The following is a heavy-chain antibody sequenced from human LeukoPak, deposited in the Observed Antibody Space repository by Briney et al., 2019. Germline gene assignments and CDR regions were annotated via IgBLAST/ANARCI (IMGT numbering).Heavy chain of an antibody. CDR2: IYTSGST. J-gene: IGHJ2*01. CDR1: GGSISSGSYY. Sequence: PSETLSLTCTVSGGSISSGSYYWSWIRQPAGKGLEWIGRIYTSGSTYYNPSLKSRVTISVDTSKNQFSLKLSSVTAADTAVYYCARDQGRGYSYVGYFDLWGRGTLVTVSS. V-gene: IGHV4-61*02. CDR3: ARDQGRGYSYVGYFDL. D-gene: IGHD5-18*01.